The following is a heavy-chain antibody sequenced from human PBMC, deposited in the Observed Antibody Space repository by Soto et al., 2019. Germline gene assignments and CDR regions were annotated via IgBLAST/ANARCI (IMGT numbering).Heavy chain of an antibody. CDR2: VGSSGST. J-gene: IGHJ5*02. D-gene: IGHD3-22*01. CDR1: SGSISSKC. CDR3: ARGGSYSCDTCSIFAP. Sequence: SETLSLTCTVSSGSISSKCWSWIRQSAGKGLEWIGGVGSSGSTNYNPSLKSRVTMSLDTSKNQLSLRLTSVTAADAAVYYCARGGSYSCDTCSIFAPWGRGTRVTVSS. V-gene: IGHV4-4*07.